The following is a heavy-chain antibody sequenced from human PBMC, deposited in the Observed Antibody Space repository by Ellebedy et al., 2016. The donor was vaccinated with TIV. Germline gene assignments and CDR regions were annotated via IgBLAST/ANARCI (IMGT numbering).Heavy chain of an antibody. CDR3: ARTDYYDRTGYYFDY. Sequence: GESLKISCAASGFTFSRFWMSWVRQAPGKGLEWVANIKQDGSEKDFVDSVKGRFTISRDNAKSSLFLQMNSLRAEDTAVYYCARTDYYDRTGYYFDYWGQGALVTVSS. CDR2: IKQDGSEK. CDR1: GFTFSRFW. J-gene: IGHJ4*02. D-gene: IGHD3-22*01. V-gene: IGHV3-7*04.